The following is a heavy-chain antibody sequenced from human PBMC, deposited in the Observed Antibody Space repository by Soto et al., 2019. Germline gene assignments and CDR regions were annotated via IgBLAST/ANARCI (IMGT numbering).Heavy chain of an antibody. J-gene: IGHJ6*03. D-gene: IGHD3-10*01. CDR3: AKASITMVRGVHYYYMDV. V-gene: IGHV3-23*01. Sequence: GGSLRLSCAASGFTFSSYAMSWVRQAPGKGLEWVSAISGSGGSTYYADSVKGRFTISRDNSKNTLYLQMNSLRAEDTAVYYWAKASITMVRGVHYYYMDVWGKGTTVTVSS. CDR1: GFTFSSYA. CDR2: ISGSGGST.